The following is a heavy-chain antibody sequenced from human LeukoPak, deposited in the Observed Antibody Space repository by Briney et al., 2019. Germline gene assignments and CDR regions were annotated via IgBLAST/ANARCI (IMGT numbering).Heavy chain of an antibody. D-gene: IGHD5-24*01. V-gene: IGHV5-51*01. CDR1: GYTFTNYW. J-gene: IGHJ4*02. Sequence: HGESLKISXKGSGYTFTNYWIGWVRQMPGKGLEWMGIIDPGDSDTIYSPSFQGQVTISADKSISTAYLQWSSLKASDTAMYYCARGTGYKMFDYWGQGTLVTVSS. CDR2: IDPGDSDT. CDR3: ARGTGYKMFDY.